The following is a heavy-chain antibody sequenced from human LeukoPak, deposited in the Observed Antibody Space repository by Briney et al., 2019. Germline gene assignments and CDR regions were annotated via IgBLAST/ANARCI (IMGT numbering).Heavy chain of an antibody. CDR2: IRPHTGET. D-gene: IGHD5-24*01. V-gene: IGHV1-18*01. Sequence: ASVKVSCKASGYNFPSYGINWVRQAPGQGLEWMGWIRPHTGETNSAQRFQDRVTMTTDTSTTTAYMELRSLRFDDTAVYYCARMVPVRDGYNIIDYWGQGTLVTVSS. CDR3: ARMVPVRDGYNIIDY. J-gene: IGHJ4*02. CDR1: GYNFPSYG.